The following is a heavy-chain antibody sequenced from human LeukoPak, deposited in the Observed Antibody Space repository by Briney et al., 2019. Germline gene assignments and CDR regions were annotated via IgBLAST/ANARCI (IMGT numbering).Heavy chain of an antibody. CDR2: IYYSGST. J-gene: IGHJ5*02. V-gene: IGHV4-39*07. Sequence: SETLSLTCTVSGGSISSSSYYWGWVRQPPGKGLEWLGSIYYSGSTNYNPSLKSRVTISVDTSKNQFSRKLSAVTPADPPVYSCATVLLSNYAFWSGYSNWFDPWGQGTLVTVSS. CDR3: ATVLLSNYAFWSGYSNWFDP. D-gene: IGHD3-3*01. CDR1: GGSISSSSYY.